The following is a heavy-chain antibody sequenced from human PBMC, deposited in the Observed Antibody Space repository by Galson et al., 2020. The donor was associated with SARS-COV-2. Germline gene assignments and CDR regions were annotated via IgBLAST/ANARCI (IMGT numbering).Heavy chain of an antibody. D-gene: IGHD3-22*01. CDR1: GGSISTSY. CDR3: ASPGHYYDTSGPTALDI. V-gene: IGHV4-59*08. J-gene: IGHJ3*02. Sequence: ETSETLSLTCTVSGGSISTSYWGWIRQPPGRGLEWIGHISYIGSTNYNPSLKSRGTISLDRSKNQFSLKLSSVTAADTAVYYCASPGHYYDTSGPTALDIWGQGTMVTVSS. CDR2: ISYIGST.